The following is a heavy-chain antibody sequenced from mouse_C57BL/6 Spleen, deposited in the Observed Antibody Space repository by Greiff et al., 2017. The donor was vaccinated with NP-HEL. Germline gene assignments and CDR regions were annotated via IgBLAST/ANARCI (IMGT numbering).Heavy chain of an antibody. D-gene: IGHD2-5*01. CDR3: ARKPASYSNYDAMDY. J-gene: IGHJ4*01. Sequence: EVQLQQSGPGLVKPSQSLSLTCSVTGYSITSGYYWNWIRQFPGNKLEWMGYISYDGSNNYNPSLKNRISITRDTSKNQFFLKLNSVTTEDTATYDCARKPASYSNYDAMDYWGQGTSVTVSS. CDR1: GYSITSGYY. V-gene: IGHV3-6*01. CDR2: ISYDGSN.